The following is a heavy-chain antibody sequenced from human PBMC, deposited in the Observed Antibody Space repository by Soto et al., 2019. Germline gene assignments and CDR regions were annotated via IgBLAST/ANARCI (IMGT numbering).Heavy chain of an antibody. V-gene: IGHV3-23*01. D-gene: IGHD3-10*01. CDR3: AKKVNSGPGSQYFDY. J-gene: IGHJ4*02. CDR1: GFTFSSYS. Sequence: VGSLRLSCAASGFTFSSYSMSWVRQAPGKGLEWVSGFRTSGDGGTTYYADSVKGRFTISRDNSKNMLFLQMNSLRAEDTAIYYCAKKVNSGPGSQYFDYWGQGTLVTVSS. CDR2: FRTSGDGGTT.